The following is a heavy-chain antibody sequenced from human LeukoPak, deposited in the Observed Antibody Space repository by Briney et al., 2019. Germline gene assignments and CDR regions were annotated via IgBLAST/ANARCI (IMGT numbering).Heavy chain of an antibody. CDR1: GLTLSSYG. J-gene: IGHJ4*02. CDR2: IRYDGSNK. V-gene: IGHV3-30*02. D-gene: IGHD4-17*01. CDR3: ASSGGPVTTDPFDY. Sequence: GGPWRFSWEAFGLTLSSYGMPWVRRPPGKGWGWGAFIRYDGSNKYYADSVKGRFTISRDNSKNTLYLQMDSLRAEDTAVYYCASSGGPVTTDPFDYWGQGTLVTVSS.